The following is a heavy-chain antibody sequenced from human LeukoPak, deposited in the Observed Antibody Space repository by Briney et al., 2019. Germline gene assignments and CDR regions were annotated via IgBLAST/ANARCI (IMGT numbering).Heavy chain of an antibody. J-gene: IGHJ5*02. Sequence: ASVKVSCKASGGTFSSYAISWVRQAPGQGLEWMGGIIPIFGTANYAKKFQGRVTITTDESTSTAYMELSSLRSEDTAVYYCARDGEYSSSPGIWFDHWGQGTLVTVSS. D-gene: IGHD6-6*01. CDR3: ARDGEYSSSPGIWFDH. V-gene: IGHV1-69*05. CDR2: IIPIFGTA. CDR1: GGTFSSYA.